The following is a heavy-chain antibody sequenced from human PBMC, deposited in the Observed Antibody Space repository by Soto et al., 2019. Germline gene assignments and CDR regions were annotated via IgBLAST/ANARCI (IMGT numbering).Heavy chain of an antibody. CDR1: GGSISNNNC. CDR3: GGRLLEVPAWFDP. CDR2: IYRSGAT. Sequence: SETRSLTFFVSGGSISNNNCSTWVLQPPGKGLEWIAEIYRSGATNYNPSLRSRVTLSVDKDNNQVSLRLNSVTAADTAADYCGGRLLEVPAWFDPWGQGTLVTVSS. V-gene: IGHV4-4*02. J-gene: IGHJ5*02.